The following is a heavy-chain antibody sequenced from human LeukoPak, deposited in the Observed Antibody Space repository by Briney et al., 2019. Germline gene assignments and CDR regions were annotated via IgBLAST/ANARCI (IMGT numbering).Heavy chain of an antibody. D-gene: IGHD3-16*02. CDR2: VYYSRST. J-gene: IGHJ6*03. V-gene: IGHV4-39*07. CDR1: GGSISSSSYY. CDR3: XXQXQSDLSFYYYIDV. Sequence: SETLSLTCTVSGGSISSSSYYWGWIRQPPGKGLEWIGSVYYSRSTYYSPSLKSRVTISVDTSKNQFSLKLSSVAAAATAVYXXXXQXQSDLSFYYYIDVWGKGTTVTISS.